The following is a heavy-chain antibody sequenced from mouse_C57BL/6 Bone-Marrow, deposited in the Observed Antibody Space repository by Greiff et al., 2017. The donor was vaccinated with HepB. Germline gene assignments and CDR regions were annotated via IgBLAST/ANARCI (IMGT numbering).Heavy chain of an antibody. CDR3: ARDWYYYGSRAY. V-gene: IGHV5-4*01. CDR1: GFTFSSYA. D-gene: IGHD1-1*01. CDR2: ISDGGSYT. J-gene: IGHJ3*01. Sequence: EVKVVESGGGLVKPGGSLKLSCAASGFTFSSYAMSWVRQTPEKRLEWVATISDGGSYTYYPDNVKGRFTISRDNAKNNLYLQMSHLKSEDTAMYYCARDWYYYGSRAYWGQGTLVTVSA.